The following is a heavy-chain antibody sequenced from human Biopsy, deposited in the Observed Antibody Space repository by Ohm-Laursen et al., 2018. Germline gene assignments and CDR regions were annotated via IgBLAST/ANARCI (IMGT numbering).Heavy chain of an antibody. CDR1: EFNVCRNH. CDR2: IHGSGRT. Sequence: SLRLSCAASEFNVCRNHMNWVRQAPGKGLEWVSMIHGSGRTDYADSVKGRFTVSRDNSNDTVYLQMNVLRVHDTAMYYCAGAGGHSFWGQGALVTVSS. CDR3: AGAGGHSF. V-gene: IGHV3-66*01. J-gene: IGHJ4*02. D-gene: IGHD3-16*01.